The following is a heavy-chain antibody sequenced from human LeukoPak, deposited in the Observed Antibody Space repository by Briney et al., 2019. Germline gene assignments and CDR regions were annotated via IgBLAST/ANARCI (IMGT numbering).Heavy chain of an antibody. CDR1: GYTFTIYG. Sequence: ASVNVSCKASGYTFTIYGISWVRQAPGQGREWMGWISAYNGNTNYAQKLQGRVTMTTDTSTSTAYMELRSLRSDDTAVYYCARGMVRGVTPHYFDYWGQGTLVTVSS. CDR2: ISAYNGNT. V-gene: IGHV1-18*01. D-gene: IGHD3-10*01. J-gene: IGHJ4*02. CDR3: ARGMVRGVTPHYFDY.